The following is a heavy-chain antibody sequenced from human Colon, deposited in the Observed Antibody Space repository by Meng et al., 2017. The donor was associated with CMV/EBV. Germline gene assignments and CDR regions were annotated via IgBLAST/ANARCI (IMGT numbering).Heavy chain of an antibody. V-gene: IGHV3-53*01. CDR3: ARSSKNYFLDY. J-gene: IGHJ4*02. CDR2: IYASGTT. D-gene: IGHD2/OR15-2a*01. Sequence: DVQLAESGXGLIQPGGPXRLSCTASGFSVSGNYMSWVRQAPGKGLEWVSVIYASGTTYYADSVRGRFTISRDHSKNTLYLQMNSLRAEDTSMYYCARSSKNYFLDYWGQGTLVHVSS. CDR1: GFSVSGNY.